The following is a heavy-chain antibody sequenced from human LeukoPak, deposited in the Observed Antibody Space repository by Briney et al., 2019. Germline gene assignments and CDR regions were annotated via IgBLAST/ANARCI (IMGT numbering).Heavy chain of an antibody. CDR2: ISGSGGGT. CDR3: AKDGSRSYYGSGSFLPAWFDP. V-gene: IGHV3-23*01. J-gene: IGHJ5*02. Sequence: GGSLRLSCAASGFTFSSYAMSWVRQAPGKGLEWVSAISGSGGGTYYADSVKGRFTISRDNSKNTLYLQMNSLRAEDTAVYYCAKDGSRSYYGSGSFLPAWFDPWGQGTLVTVSS. CDR1: GFTFSSYA. D-gene: IGHD3-10*01.